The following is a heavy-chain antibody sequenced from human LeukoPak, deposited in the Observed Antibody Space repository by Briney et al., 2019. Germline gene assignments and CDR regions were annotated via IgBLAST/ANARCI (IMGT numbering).Heavy chain of an antibody. CDR3: AREKGYSRRAFDI. D-gene: IGHD3-22*01. CDR2: INSDGSST. V-gene: IGHV3-74*01. Sequence: GGSLRLSCAASGFTFSSYWMHWVRQAPGKGLEWVSRINSDGSSTSYADSAKGRFTISRDNAKNTLYLQMNSLRAEDTAVYYCAREKGYSRRAFDIWGQGTMVTVSS. J-gene: IGHJ3*02. CDR1: GFTFSSYW.